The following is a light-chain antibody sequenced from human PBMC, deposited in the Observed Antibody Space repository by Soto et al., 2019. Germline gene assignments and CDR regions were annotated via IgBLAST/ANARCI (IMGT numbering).Light chain of an antibody. CDR3: QQYGSTTT. V-gene: IGKV3-20*01. Sequence: EIVLTQTPGTLSLSPGERATLSCRACQSVSSSYLAWYQQKPGQAPRLLIYGASSRATGIPDRFSGSGSGTDFTLTISRLEPEDFAVYYCQQYGSTTTFGRGTKVAI. CDR2: GAS. J-gene: IGKJ4*01. CDR1: QSVSSSY.